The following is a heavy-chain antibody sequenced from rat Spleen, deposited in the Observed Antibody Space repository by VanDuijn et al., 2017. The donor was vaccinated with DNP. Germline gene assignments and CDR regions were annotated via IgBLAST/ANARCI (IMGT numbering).Heavy chain of an antibody. CDR3: VRWNSGHFDY. Sequence: EVQLVESGGGLVQPGRSLKLSCAASGFTFSAYYMAWVRQAPAQGLEWVAYIGSAAYAPYYGDSVQGRFTISSDNAKSTLYLQMNSPRSEDMATYYCVRWNSGHFDYWGQGVMVTVSS. D-gene: IGHD4-3*01. CDR1: GFTFSAYY. J-gene: IGHJ2*01. V-gene: IGHV5-22*01. CDR2: IGSAAYAP.